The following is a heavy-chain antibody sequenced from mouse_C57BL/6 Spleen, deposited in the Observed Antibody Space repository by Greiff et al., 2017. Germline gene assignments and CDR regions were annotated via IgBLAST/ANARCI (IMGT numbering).Heavy chain of an antibody. CDR3: ARNLNYGYDGWYFDV. CDR1: GFSLTSYG. V-gene: IGHV2-2*01. Sequence: QVQLQQSGPGLVQPSQSLSITCTVSGFSLTSYGVPWVRQSPGKGLEWLGVIWSGGSTDYNAAFISRLSISQDNSTSQVFFKMNSRQADDKAIYCCARNLNYGYDGWYFDVWGTGTTVTVSS. J-gene: IGHJ1*03. D-gene: IGHD2-2*01. CDR2: IWSGGST.